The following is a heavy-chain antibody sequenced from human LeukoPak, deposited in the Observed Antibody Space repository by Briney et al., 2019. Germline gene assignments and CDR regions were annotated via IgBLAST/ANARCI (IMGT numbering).Heavy chain of an antibody. Sequence: GGSLRLSCAASGVIIRSYAMSWVRQAPGKGLEWVSAINGRGDSTYYADFVKGRFTISRDNSKSTVYLQMNSLRTEDTAVYYCAKDRVSPGFNWFDPWGQGTLVTVSS. J-gene: IGHJ5*02. D-gene: IGHD2/OR15-2a*01. CDR2: INGRGDST. V-gene: IGHV3-23*01. CDR1: GVIIRSYA. CDR3: AKDRVSPGFNWFDP.